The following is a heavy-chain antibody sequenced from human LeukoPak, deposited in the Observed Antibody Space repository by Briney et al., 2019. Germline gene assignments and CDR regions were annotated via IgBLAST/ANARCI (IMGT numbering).Heavy chain of an antibody. J-gene: IGHJ6*03. D-gene: IGHD5-18*01. CDR1: GFTFSSYS. V-gene: IGHV3-48*04. CDR2: ISSSGSTI. Sequence: GGSLRLSCAASGFTFSSYSMNWVRQAPGKGLEWVSYISSSGSTIYYADSVKGRFTISRDNAKNSLYLQMNSLRAEDTAVYYCVKGASVDTAMAYYYYYMDVWGKGTTVTVSS. CDR3: VKGASVDTAMAYYYYYMDV.